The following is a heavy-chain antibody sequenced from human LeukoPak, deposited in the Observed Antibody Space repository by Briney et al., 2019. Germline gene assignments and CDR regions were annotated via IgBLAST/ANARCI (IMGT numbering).Heavy chain of an antibody. J-gene: IGHJ3*02. D-gene: IGHD2-15*01. Sequence: GASVKVSCKASGYTFTSYGISWVRQAPGQGLEWMGWISAYNGNTNYAQKLQGRVAMTTDTSTSTAYMELRSLRSDDTAVYYCARAGYCSGGSCYSLDAFDIWSQGTMVTVSS. CDR3: ARAGYCSGGSCYSLDAFDI. V-gene: IGHV1-18*01. CDR2: ISAYNGNT. CDR1: GYTFTSYG.